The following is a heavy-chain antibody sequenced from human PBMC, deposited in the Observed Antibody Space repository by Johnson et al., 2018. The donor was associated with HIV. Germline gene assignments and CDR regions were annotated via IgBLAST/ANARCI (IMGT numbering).Heavy chain of an antibody. CDR3: ARVQDWGYYDTTAFDI. Sequence: QMLLVESGGGVVQPGRSLRLSCAASGITFSSYAMHWVRQAPGKGLEWVAVISYDGSNKYYADSVKGRFTISRDNSKNTLYLQMNSLRAEDTAVYYCARVQDWGYYDTTAFDIWGQGTMVTVSS. D-gene: IGHD3-16*01. CDR2: ISYDGSNK. J-gene: IGHJ3*02. CDR1: GITFSSYA. V-gene: IGHV3-30*04.